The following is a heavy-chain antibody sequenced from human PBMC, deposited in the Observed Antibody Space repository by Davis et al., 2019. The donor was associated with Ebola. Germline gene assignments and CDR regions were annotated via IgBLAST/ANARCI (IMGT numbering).Heavy chain of an antibody. CDR1: GFNFSDHS. Sequence: GESLKISCAASGFNFSDHSMNWVRQAPGKGLEWVASIRSSSNYIYYADSMKGRFTISRDNAKNSLYLQLDSLRAEDTAVYYCAREAYYDFWSGYPPLRFDPWGQGTLVTVSS. V-gene: IGHV3-21*01. CDR2: IRSSSNYI. CDR3: AREAYYDFWSGYPPLRFDP. D-gene: IGHD3-3*01. J-gene: IGHJ5*02.